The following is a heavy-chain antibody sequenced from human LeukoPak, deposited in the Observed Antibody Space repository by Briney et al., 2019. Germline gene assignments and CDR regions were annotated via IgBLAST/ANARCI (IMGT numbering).Heavy chain of an antibody. CDR3: ARGHDDFWSGYSTYGMDV. Sequence: ASVKVSCKASGYTFTGYYMHWVRQAPGQGLEWMGWINPNSGGTNYAQKFQGRVTITRDTSISTAYMELSRLRSDDTAVYYCARGHDDFWSGYSTYGMDVWGQGTTVTASS. CDR2: INPNSGGT. CDR1: GYTFTGYY. D-gene: IGHD3-3*01. V-gene: IGHV1-2*02. J-gene: IGHJ6*02.